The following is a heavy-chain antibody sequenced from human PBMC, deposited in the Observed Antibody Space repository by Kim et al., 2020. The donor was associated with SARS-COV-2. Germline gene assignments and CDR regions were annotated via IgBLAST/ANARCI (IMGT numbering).Heavy chain of an antibody. D-gene: IGHD2-2*02. CDR2: ISGSGGST. V-gene: IGHV3-23*01. Sequence: GGSLRLSCAASGFTFSSYAMSWVRQAPGKGLEWVSAISGSGGSTYYADSVKGRFTISRDISKNTLYLQMNSLRAEDTAVYYCAKTKGAAITAYYYYYMDVWGKGTTVTVSS. CDR3: AKTKGAAITAYYYYYMDV. J-gene: IGHJ6*03. CDR1: GFTFSSYA.